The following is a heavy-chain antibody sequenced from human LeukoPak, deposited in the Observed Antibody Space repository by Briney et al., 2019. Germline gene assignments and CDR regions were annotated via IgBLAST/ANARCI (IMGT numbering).Heavy chain of an antibody. J-gene: IGHJ4*02. V-gene: IGHV5-51*01. CDR2: IYGGDSDT. Sequence: GESLKISCKASGYSFNMYWIGWVRQMPGKGLEWMRIIYGGDSDTRYNPSFQGKVTISADKFTSTAYPQWSSLKASATAMYYCARRLGCSNTACPPDYWGQGTLVTVSS. CDR1: GYSFNMYW. CDR3: ARRLGCSNTACPPDY. D-gene: IGHD2-2*01.